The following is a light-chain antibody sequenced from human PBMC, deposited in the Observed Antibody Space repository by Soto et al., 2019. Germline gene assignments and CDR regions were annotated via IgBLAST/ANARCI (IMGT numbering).Light chain of an antibody. J-gene: IGKJ3*01. CDR2: DAS. CDR1: QSVSSY. Sequence: EIVLTQSPATLSLSPGERATLSCRASQSVSSYLAWYQQKPGQAPRLLIYDASNRPTGHPARFSGSGAGTDFPLTSSSLEPEDFAVYYCQQRSNWPRFTFGPGTKVDIK. CDR3: QQRSNWPRFT. V-gene: IGKV3-11*01.